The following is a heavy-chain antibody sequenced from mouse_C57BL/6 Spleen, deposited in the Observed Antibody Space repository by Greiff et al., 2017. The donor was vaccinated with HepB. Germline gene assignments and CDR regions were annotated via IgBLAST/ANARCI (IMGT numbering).Heavy chain of an antibody. CDR3: ARSHYDYDYFDY. J-gene: IGHJ2*01. V-gene: IGHV1-69*01. CDR1: GYTFTSYW. Sequence: QVQLQQPGAELVMPGASVKLSCKASGYTFTSYWMHWVKQRPGQGLEWIGEIDPSDSYTTYNQKFKGKSTLTVDKSSSTAYMQLSSLTSEDSAVYYCARSHYDYDYFDYWGQGTTLTVSS. CDR2: IDPSDSYT. D-gene: IGHD2-4*01.